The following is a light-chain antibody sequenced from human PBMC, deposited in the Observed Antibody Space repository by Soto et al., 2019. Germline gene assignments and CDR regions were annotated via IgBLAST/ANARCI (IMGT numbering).Light chain of an antibody. CDR2: EVN. Sequence: QSALTQPRSVSGSPGQSVAISCTGTSRDIEAYDYVSWYQQHPGKAPKLIISEVNKRPSGVSYRFSGSKSGNTASLTISGLQGEDEADYYCCSFAGRYYVFGTGPKLTVL. CDR1: SRDIEAYDY. CDR3: CSFAGRYYV. J-gene: IGLJ1*01. V-gene: IGLV2-11*01.